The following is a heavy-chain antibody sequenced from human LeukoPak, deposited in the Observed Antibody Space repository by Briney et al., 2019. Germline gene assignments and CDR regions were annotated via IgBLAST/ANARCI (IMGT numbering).Heavy chain of an antibody. Sequence: GGSLRPALPPSGTTLSTPGRHWARQPPGKGRVWVPHIIREGSSTTYADSVKGRFTISRDNAKNTLYLQMNSLRAEDTAVYYCLRDIYTGTNWYMGQGWFDPWGQGTLVTVSS. D-gene: IGHD6-13*01. V-gene: IGHV3-74*01. CDR3: LRDIYTGTNWYMGQGWFDP. CDR1: GTTLSTPG. J-gene: IGHJ5*02. CDR2: IIREGSST.